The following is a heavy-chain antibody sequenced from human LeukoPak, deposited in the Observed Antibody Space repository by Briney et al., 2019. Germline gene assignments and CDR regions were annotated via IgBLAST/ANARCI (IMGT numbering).Heavy chain of an antibody. D-gene: IGHD3-9*01. V-gene: IGHV1-2*02. Sequence: ASVKVSCKPSGYTFTDYYIHWARQAPGQGLEWMGWINPNTGGTSYAQRFQGRVTMTRDTSISTAYMELSSLRSDDTAVFYCARKGGAVLTGYHYWGQGTLVTVSS. CDR1: GYTFTDYY. CDR2: INPNTGGT. CDR3: ARKGGAVLTGYHY. J-gene: IGHJ4*02.